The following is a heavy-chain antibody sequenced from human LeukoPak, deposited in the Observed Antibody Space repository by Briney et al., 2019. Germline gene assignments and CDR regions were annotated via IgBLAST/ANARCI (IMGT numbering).Heavy chain of an antibody. CDR3: ARDRFGGNSYDY. J-gene: IGHJ4*02. D-gene: IGHD4-23*01. CDR1: GFTFDDYA. V-gene: IGHV3-43D*03. CDR2: ISWDGGST. Sequence: GGSLRLSCAASGFTFDDYAMHWVRQAPGKGLEWVSLISWDGGSTYYADSVKGRFTISRDNAKNSLYLQMNSLRAEDTAVYYCARDRFGGNSYDYWGQGTLVTVSS.